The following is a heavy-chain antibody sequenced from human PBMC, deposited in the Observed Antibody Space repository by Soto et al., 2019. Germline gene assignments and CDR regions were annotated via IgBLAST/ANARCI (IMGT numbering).Heavy chain of an antibody. CDR1: GYTFTSYY. Sequence: ASVKVSCKASGYTFTSYYMHWVRQAPGQGLEWMGIINPSGGSTSYAQKFQGRVTMTRDTSTSTVYMELSSLRSEDTAVHYCARDVDGSGSYYPNYYYYYGMDVWGQGTTVTVSS. CDR2: INPSGGST. V-gene: IGHV1-46*01. CDR3: ARDVDGSGSYYPNYYYYYGMDV. J-gene: IGHJ6*02. D-gene: IGHD3-10*01.